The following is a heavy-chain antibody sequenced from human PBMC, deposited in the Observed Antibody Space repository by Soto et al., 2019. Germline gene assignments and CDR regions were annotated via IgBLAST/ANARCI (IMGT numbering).Heavy chain of an antibody. D-gene: IGHD1-26*01. CDR3: ARLPLGVGATGWFDP. Sequence: QVQLVQSGAEVKKPGSSVKVSCKASGGTFSSYAISWVRQAPGQGLEWMGGIIPIFGTANYAQKFQGRVTITADESTSTVYMELSILRSEDTAVYYCARLPLGVGATGWFDPWGQGTLVTVSS. J-gene: IGHJ5*02. CDR2: IIPIFGTA. CDR1: GGTFSSYA. V-gene: IGHV1-69*01.